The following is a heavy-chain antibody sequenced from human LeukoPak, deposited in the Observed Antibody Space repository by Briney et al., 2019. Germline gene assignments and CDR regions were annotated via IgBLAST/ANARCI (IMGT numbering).Heavy chain of an antibody. D-gene: IGHD1-26*01. Sequence: GEPLKISCKGSGYALTTNWIGWVRQMPGEGLEWMGIIYPADSDTRYSPSFQGQVTISADKSISTAYLQWNSLKASDTAMYYCARPGYSGSLEYWGQGTLVTVSS. CDR3: ARPGYSGSLEY. V-gene: IGHV5-51*01. J-gene: IGHJ4*02. CDR2: IYPADSDT. CDR1: GYALTTNW.